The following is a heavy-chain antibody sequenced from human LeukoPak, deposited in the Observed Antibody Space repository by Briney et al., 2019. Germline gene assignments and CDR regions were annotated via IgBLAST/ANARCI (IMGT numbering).Heavy chain of an antibody. CDR2: IYYSGST. CDR1: GGSISSYY. Sequence: SETLSLTCTVSGGSISSYYWSWIRQPPGKGLEWIGYIYYSGSTNYNPSLKSRVTISVDTSKNQFSLKLSSVTAADTAVYYCARDAGSRRHNWFDPWDQGTLVTVSS. J-gene: IGHJ5*02. CDR3: ARDAGSRRHNWFDP. D-gene: IGHD6-13*01. V-gene: IGHV4-59*01.